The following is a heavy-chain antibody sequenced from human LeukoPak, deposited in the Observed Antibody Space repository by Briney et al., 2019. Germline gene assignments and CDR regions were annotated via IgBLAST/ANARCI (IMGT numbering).Heavy chain of an antibody. CDR2: IYYSGST. J-gene: IGHJ3*02. D-gene: IGHD2-2*02. CDR1: GGSISSGGYY. V-gene: IGHV4-31*01. CDR3: ARTYCSSTSCYNVFDI. Sequence: SETLSLTCTVSGGSISSGGYYWSWIRQHPGKGLEWIGYIYYSGSTYYNPSLKSQVTISVDTSKNQFSLKLSSVTAADTAVFYCARTYCSSTSCYNVFDIWGQGTMVTVSS.